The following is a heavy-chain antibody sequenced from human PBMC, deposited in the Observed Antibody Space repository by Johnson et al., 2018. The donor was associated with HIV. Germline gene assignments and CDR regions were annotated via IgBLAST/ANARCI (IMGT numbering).Heavy chain of an antibody. CDR1: GFIFSSYG. CDR2: ISYAGSDK. CDR3: AREVNAFDI. J-gene: IGHJ3*02. Sequence: VQLVESGGGVVQQGGSLRLSCAASGFIFSSYGMHWVRQAPGKGLEWVAVISYAGSDKYYSDSVKGRFTISRDNSKNTLYLQMNSLRAEDTAVYYCAREVNAFDIWGQGTVVTVSS. V-gene: IGHV3-30*03. D-gene: IGHD3-22*01.